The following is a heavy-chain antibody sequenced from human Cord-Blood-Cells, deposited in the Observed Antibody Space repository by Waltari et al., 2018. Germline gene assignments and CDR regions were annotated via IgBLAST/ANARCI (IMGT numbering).Heavy chain of an antibody. CDR3: ARPAGGMISAAHYYGMDV. V-gene: IGHV1-69*01. Sequence: QVQLVQSGAEVKKPGYSVKVSCKASGGTFSSYAISWVRQAPGQGLEWMGGSIPIFGTANCAQKFQGRVTSTADESTSTAYMELSSLRSEDTAVYYCARPAGGMISAAHYYGMDVWGQGTTVTVSS. D-gene: IGHD6-13*01. J-gene: IGHJ6*02. CDR2: SIPIFGTA. CDR1: GGTFSSYA.